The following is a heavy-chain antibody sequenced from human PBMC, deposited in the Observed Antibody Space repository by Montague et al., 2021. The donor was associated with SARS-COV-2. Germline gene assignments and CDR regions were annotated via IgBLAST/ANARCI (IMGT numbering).Heavy chain of an antibody. J-gene: IGHJ4*02. CDR1: GGSTSSGSY. V-gene: IGHV4-38-2*02. D-gene: IGHD4/OR15-4a*01. CDR2: SDHSGIT. Sequence: SETLSLTCTVSGGSTSSGSYWGWIRQPPGKGLEWIGTSDHSGITYYSPSLKSRVTISLDTSKNQFSLNLDSVTASDTAMYYCARVISAVAGANFYFDYWGQGTLVTASS. CDR3: ARVISAVAGANFYFDY.